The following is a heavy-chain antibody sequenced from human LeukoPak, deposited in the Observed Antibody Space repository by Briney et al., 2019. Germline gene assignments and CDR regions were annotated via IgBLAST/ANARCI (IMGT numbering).Heavy chain of an antibody. CDR3: ARSGYYAVLDY. Sequence: SETLSLTCAVYGGSFSGYYWSWIRQPPGKGLEWIGEINHSGSTNYNPSLKSRVTISVDTSKNQFSLKLSSVTAADTAVYYCARSGYYAVLDYWGQGTLVTVSS. CDR2: INHSGST. CDR1: GGSFSGYY. D-gene: IGHD3-22*01. J-gene: IGHJ4*02. V-gene: IGHV4-34*09.